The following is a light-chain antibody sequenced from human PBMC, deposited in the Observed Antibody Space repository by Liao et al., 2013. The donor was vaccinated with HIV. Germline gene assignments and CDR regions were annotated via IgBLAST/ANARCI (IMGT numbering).Light chain of an antibody. J-gene: IGLJ2*01. V-gene: IGLV3-1*01. Sequence: SYELTQPPSVSVSPGQTASITCSGRTLGDKYVCWYQQRPGQSPVLVMYQDSKRPSGIPGRFSGSSSENTGTLTISGTQPMDEGDYYCQVWDRVAALFGGGTKLTVL. CDR2: QDS. CDR3: QVWDRVAAL. CDR1: TLGDKY.